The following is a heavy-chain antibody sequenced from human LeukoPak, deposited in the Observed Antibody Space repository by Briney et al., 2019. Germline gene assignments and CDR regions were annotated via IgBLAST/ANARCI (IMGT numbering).Heavy chain of an antibody. J-gene: IGHJ5*02. CDR3: AREGSDIVVVPAAIHYWFDP. Sequence: SETLSLTCAVYGGSFSGYYWSWIRQPPGKGLEWIGEINHSGSTNYNPSLKRRVTISVDTSKNQFSRKLSSVTAADTAVYYCAREGSDIVVVPAAIHYWFDPWGQGTLVTVSS. D-gene: IGHD2-2*01. CDR1: GGSFSGYY. CDR2: INHSGST. V-gene: IGHV4-34*01.